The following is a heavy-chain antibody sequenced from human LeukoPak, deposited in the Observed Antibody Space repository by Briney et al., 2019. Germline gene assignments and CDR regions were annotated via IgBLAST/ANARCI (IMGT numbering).Heavy chain of an antibody. V-gene: IGHV3-23*01. D-gene: IGHD3-10*01. CDR3: AKKSRGSGSYYGDY. CDR2: ISGSGGST. J-gene: IGHJ4*02. CDR1: GFTFSSYG. Sequence: GGSLRLSCAASGFTFSSYGMSWVRQAPGKGLEWVSAISGSGGSTYYADSVKGRFTISRDNSKNTLYLQMNSLRAEDTAVYYCAKKSRGSGSYYGDYWGQGTLVTVSS.